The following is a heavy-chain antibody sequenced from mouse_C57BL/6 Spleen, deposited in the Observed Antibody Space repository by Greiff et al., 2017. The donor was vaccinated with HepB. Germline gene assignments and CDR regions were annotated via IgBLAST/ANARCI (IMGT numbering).Heavy chain of an antibody. CDR3: ALYYDYADYYAMDY. V-gene: IGHV1-81*01. Sequence: QVQLQQSGAELARPGASVKLSCKASGYTFTSYGISWVKQRTGQGLEWIGEIYPRSGNTYYNEKFKGKATLTADKSSSTAYMELRSLTSEDSAVYFCALYYDYADYYAMDYWGQGTSVTVSS. D-gene: IGHD2-4*01. J-gene: IGHJ4*01. CDR1: GYTFTSYG. CDR2: IYPRSGNT.